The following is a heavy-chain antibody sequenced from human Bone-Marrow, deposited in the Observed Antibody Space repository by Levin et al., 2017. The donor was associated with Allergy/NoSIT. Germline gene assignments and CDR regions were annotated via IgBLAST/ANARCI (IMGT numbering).Heavy chain of an antibody. CDR1: GGFIGSYY. V-gene: IGHV4-59*01. Sequence: GSLRLSCTVSGGFIGSYYWSWIRQPPGKGLEWIGYIHSSGSTKNNPSLKSRVTISADTSSNQFSLKLTSVTAADTALYYCAREYDYVWGTYRYAFEIWGQGTKVIVSS. D-gene: IGHD3-16*02. CDR3: AREYDYVWGTYRYAFEI. CDR2: IHSSGST. J-gene: IGHJ3*02.